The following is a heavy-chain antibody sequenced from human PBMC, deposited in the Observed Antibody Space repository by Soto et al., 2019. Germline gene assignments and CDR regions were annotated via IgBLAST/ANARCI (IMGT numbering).Heavy chain of an antibody. CDR1: GYSFTDYW. V-gene: IGHV5-51*01. CDR3: ARPDSIATSTGDDAFDI. CDR2: IYLGDSDT. Sequence: GESLKISCKGSGYSFTDYWIAWVRQMPGKGLEWMGIIYLGDSDTRYSPSFQGQVTISADKSISTAYLQWGSLEASDTAMYYCARPDSIATSTGDDAFDIWGQGTMVTVSS. D-gene: IGHD2-8*02. J-gene: IGHJ3*02.